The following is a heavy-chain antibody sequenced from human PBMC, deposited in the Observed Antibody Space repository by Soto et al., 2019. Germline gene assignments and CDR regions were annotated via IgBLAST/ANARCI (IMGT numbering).Heavy chain of an antibody. D-gene: IGHD2-15*01. J-gene: IGHJ3*02. V-gene: IGHV1-58*02. CDR1: GFTFTSSA. Sequence: QMQLVQSGPEVKKPGTSVKVSCKASGFTFTSSAMQWVRQARGQRLEWIGWIVVGSGNTNYAQKFQERVTITRDMSTSTAYMALSSLRSEDTAVYYCAATEYCSGGSCYLSDAFDIWGQGTMVTVSS. CDR2: IVVGSGNT. CDR3: AATEYCSGGSCYLSDAFDI.